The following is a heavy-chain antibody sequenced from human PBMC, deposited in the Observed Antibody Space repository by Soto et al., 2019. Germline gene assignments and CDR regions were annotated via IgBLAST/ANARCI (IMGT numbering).Heavy chain of an antibody. CDR3: ATIGSSSLILRPYGMDV. J-gene: IGHJ6*02. CDR1: GYTLTELS. Sequence: GASVKVSCKVSGYTLTELSMHWVRQAPGKGLEWMGGFDPEDGETIYAQKFQGRVTMTEDTSTDTAYMELSSLRSEDTAVYYCATIGSSSLILRPYGMDVWGQGTTVTVSS. V-gene: IGHV1-24*01. D-gene: IGHD6-6*01. CDR2: FDPEDGET.